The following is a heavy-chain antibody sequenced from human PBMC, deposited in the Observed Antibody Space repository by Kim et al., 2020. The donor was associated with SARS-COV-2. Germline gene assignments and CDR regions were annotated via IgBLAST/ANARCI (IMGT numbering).Heavy chain of an antibody. J-gene: IGHJ4*02. CDR1: GFTFSSYW. CDR3: GREEYTSSSPDY. V-gene: IGHV3-74*01. Sequence: GGSLRLSCAASGFTFSSYWMHWVRQAPGKGLVWVSRINTAATTTYYADSVKGRFTTSRDNAKSTLYLQMTSLRAEDTAVYYCGREEYTSSSPDYGGQGTL. CDR2: INTAATTT. D-gene: IGHD6-6*01.